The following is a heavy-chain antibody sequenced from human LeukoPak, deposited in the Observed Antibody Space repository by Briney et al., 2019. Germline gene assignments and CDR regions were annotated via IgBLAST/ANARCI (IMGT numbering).Heavy chain of an antibody. J-gene: IGHJ6*02. D-gene: IGHD1-7*01. CDR2: ISWNSGSI. CDR1: GFTFDDYA. CDR3: AKELELGYYGMDV. Sequence: PGGSLRLSCAASGFTFDDYAMHWVRQAPGKGLEWVSGISWNSGSIGYADSVKGRFTISRDNAKNSLYLQMNSLRAEDTALYYCAKELELGYYGMDVWGQGTTVTVSS. V-gene: IGHV3-9*01.